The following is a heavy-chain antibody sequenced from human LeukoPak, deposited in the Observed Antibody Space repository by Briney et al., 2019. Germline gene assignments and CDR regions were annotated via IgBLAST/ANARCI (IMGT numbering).Heavy chain of an antibody. J-gene: IGHJ4*02. CDR1: GGSISSYY. D-gene: IGHD6-6*01. Sequence: SETLSLTCTVSGGSISSYYWSRIRQPAGKGLEWIGRIYTSGSTNYNPSLKSRVTISVDKSKNQFSLKLSSVTAADTAVYYCASRRYSSSSPFDYWGQGTLVTVSS. CDR3: ASRRYSSSSPFDY. V-gene: IGHV4-4*07. CDR2: IYTSGST.